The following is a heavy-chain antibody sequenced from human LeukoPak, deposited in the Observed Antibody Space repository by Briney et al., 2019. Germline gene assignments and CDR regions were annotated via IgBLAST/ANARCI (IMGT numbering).Heavy chain of an antibody. CDR2: IYYSGST. CDR1: GGSISSYY. Sequence: SETLSLTCTVSGGSISSYYWSWIRQPPGKGLEWIGYIYYSGSTNYNPSLKSRVTISVDTSKNQFPLKLSSVTAADTAVYYCARLNYYGSGTYYWFDPWGQGTLVTVSS. D-gene: IGHD3-10*01. CDR3: ARLNYYGSGTYYWFDP. V-gene: IGHV4-59*01. J-gene: IGHJ5*02.